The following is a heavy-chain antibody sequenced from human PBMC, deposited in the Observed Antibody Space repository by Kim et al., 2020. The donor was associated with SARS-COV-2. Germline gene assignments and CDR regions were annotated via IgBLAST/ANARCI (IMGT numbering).Heavy chain of an antibody. CDR2: ISSNGDST. Sequence: GGSLRLSCSASGFTFSNYAMHWVRQAPGKGLEYVSGISSNGDSTEYADSVKGRFTISRDNSKNTLYLQMSSLRSEDTAVYYCVTKGAAGKPYWGQGTLV. CDR1: GFTFSNYA. J-gene: IGHJ4*02. D-gene: IGHD6-13*01. CDR3: VTKGAAGKPY. V-gene: IGHV3-64D*09.